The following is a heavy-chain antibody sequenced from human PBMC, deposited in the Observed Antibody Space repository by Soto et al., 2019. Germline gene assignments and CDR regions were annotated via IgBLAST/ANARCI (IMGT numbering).Heavy chain of an antibody. Sequence: QSGGSLRLSCAASGFTFSIYAMSLVRQSPGKGLEWVSAISGSGGSTYYADSVKGRFTISRDNSKKTPYLQMNSLRAEDTAVYYCATKRGGSYWYYYYGMDVWGQGTRVTVSS. D-gene: IGHD1-26*01. V-gene: IGHV3-23*01. CDR1: GFTFSIYA. CDR2: ISGSGGST. CDR3: ATKRGGSYWYYYYGMDV. J-gene: IGHJ6*02.